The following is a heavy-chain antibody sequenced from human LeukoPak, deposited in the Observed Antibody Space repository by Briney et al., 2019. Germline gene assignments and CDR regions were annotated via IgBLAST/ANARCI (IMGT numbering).Heavy chain of an antibody. Sequence: ASVKVSCKASGYTFTSYAMNWVRQAPGQGLEWMGIINPSGGSTSYAQKFQGRVTMTRDTSTSTVYMELSSLRSEDTAIYYCAKSPGRIGGGSDYWGQGTLVTVSS. V-gene: IGHV1-46*01. CDR3: AKSPGRIGGGSDY. D-gene: IGHD2-15*01. J-gene: IGHJ4*02. CDR1: GYTFTSYA. CDR2: INPSGGST.